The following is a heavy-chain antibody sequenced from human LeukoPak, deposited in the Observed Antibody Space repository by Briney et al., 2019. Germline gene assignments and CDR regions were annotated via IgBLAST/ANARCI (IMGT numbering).Heavy chain of an antibody. J-gene: IGHJ6*02. CDR3: ARGHYSNSRGGYYGMDV. Sequence: GASVTVSCKASGYTFTSYGISWVRQAPGQVLEWMGWISAYNGNTNYAQKLQGRVTMTTDTSTSTAYMELRSLRSDDTAVYYCARGHYSNSRGGYYGMDVWGQGTTVTVSS. CDR1: GYTFTSYG. V-gene: IGHV1-18*01. D-gene: IGHD4-11*01. CDR2: ISAYNGNT.